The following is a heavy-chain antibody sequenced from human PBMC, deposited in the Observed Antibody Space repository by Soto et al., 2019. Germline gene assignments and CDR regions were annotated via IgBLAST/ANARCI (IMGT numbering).Heavy chain of an antibody. Sequence: EVQLVESGGGLVQPGGSLRLSCAASGFTFSNYWMSWVRQAPGKGLEWVANIKQDGSENYYVDSVKGRFTTSRDNTKNSFYLQMNSLRAEDTAVYYCARYHINGWKFDYWGRGTLVTGSS. J-gene: IGHJ4*02. CDR2: IKQDGSEN. V-gene: IGHV3-7*01. CDR3: ARYHINGWKFDY. D-gene: IGHD6-19*01. CDR1: GFTFSNYW.